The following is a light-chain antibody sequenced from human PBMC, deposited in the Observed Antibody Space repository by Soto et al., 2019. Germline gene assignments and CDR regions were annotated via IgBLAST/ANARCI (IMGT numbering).Light chain of an antibody. Sequence: QSVLTQPPSASGTPGQRVTISCSGSSPNIGGNTVNWYQQVPGTAPKLLIHGDTLRPSGVPDRFSGSKSGTSASLAISGRQSEDEAEYYCATWDDSLNGVVFGGGTKLTVL. CDR3: ATWDDSLNGVV. V-gene: IGLV1-44*01. J-gene: IGLJ2*01. CDR2: GDT. CDR1: SPNIGGNT.